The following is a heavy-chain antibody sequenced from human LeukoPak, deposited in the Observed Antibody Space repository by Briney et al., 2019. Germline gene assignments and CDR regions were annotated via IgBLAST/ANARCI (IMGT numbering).Heavy chain of an antibody. CDR1: GFTFSSYW. CDR3: AMRLRRYFDWPPYYFDY. J-gene: IGHJ4*02. D-gene: IGHD3-9*01. V-gene: IGHV3-7*01. Sequence: GGSLRLSCAASGFTFSSYWMSWVRQAPGKGLEWVANIKQDGSEKYYVDSVKGRFTISRDNAKNSLYLQMNSLRAEDTAVYYCAMRLRRYFDWPPYYFDYWGQGTLVTVSS. CDR2: IKQDGSEK.